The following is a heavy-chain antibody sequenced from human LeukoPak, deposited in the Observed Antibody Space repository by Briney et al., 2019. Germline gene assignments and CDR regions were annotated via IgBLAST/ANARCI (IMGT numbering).Heavy chain of an antibody. D-gene: IGHD3-10*02. CDR1: GFTFSSYE. CDR3: AELGITMIGGV. J-gene: IGHJ6*03. V-gene: IGHV3-48*03. Sequence: GGSLRLSCAASGFTFSSYEMNWVRQAPGKGLEWVSYISSSGSTIYYADSVKGRFTISRDNAMNSLYLQMNSLRAEDTAVYYCAELGITMIGGVWGKGTTVTIS. CDR2: ISSSGSTI.